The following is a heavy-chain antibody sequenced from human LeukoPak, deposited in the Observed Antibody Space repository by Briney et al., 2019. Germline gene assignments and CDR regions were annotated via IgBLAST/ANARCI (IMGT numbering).Heavy chain of an antibody. CDR1: GGTFSSYA. CDR3: ATGDYYDSSGYYPNFTFDY. CDR2: IIPIFGTA. J-gene: IGHJ4*02. Sequence: SVKVSCKASGGTFSSYAISWVRQAPGQGLEWMGRIIPIFGTANYAQKFQGRVTITTDESTSTAYMELSSLRSEDTAVYYCATGDYYDSSGYYPNFTFDYWGQGTLVTVYS. V-gene: IGHV1-69*05. D-gene: IGHD3-22*01.